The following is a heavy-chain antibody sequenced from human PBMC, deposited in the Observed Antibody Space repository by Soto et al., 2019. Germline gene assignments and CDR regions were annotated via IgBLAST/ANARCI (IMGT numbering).Heavy chain of an antibody. CDR3: AKDSRTVAVSAARVYGMDV. CDR1: GSTFSDYA. V-gene: IGHV3-23*01. CDR2: TRSNGEYT. Sequence: GGSLRLSCAGSGSTFSDYAMTWVRQAPGKGLEWVSTTRSNGEYTYYGDSAKGRFTVSRDNSKNTLYLEMSSLRAEDTAVYYCAKDSRTVAVSAARVYGMDVWGQGTTVTVSS. J-gene: IGHJ6*02. D-gene: IGHD6-6*01.